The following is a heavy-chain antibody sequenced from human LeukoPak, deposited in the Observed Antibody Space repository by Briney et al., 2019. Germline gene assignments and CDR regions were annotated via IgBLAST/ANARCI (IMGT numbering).Heavy chain of an antibody. D-gene: IGHD6-13*01. V-gene: IGHV5-51*01. J-gene: IGHJ4*02. Sequence: GESLKISCKGSGYSFTSYWIGWVRQMPGKGLEWMGISYPGDSDTRYSPSFQGQVTISADKSISTAYLQWSSLKASDTAMYYCARHVAGGSTSPGVAAAGSLDYWGQGTLVTVSS. CDR2: SYPGDSDT. CDR3: ARHVAGGSTSPGVAAAGSLDY. CDR1: GYSFTSYW.